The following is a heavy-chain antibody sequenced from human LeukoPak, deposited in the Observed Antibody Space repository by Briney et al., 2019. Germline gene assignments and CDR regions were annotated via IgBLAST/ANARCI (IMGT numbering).Heavy chain of an antibody. Sequence: SQTLSLTCTVSGGSISSGGYYWSWIRQHPGKGLEWIGYIYYSGSTNYNPSLKSRVTISVDTSKNQFSLKLSSVTAADTAVYYCARAYCGGDCYLGYWGQGTLVTVSS. J-gene: IGHJ4*02. D-gene: IGHD2-21*02. CDR1: GGSISSGGYY. V-gene: IGHV4-31*03. CDR3: ARAYCGGDCYLGY. CDR2: IYYSGST.